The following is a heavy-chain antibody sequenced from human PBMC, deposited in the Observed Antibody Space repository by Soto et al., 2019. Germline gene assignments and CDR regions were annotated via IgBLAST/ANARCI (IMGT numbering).Heavy chain of an antibody. CDR2: ISPILNIA. D-gene: IGHD4-17*01. J-gene: IGHJ6*03. Sequence: QVQLVQSGAEVRKPGSSVKVSCKASGGTFSNHTISWVRQAPGQGLEWMERISPILNIAHYAQKVEGRVTITADKSTSTAYMELSSLRSEDTAVYYCARVAEMGTVTNGFYYYMDVWCKGTTVTVSS. V-gene: IGHV1-69*02. CDR1: GGTFSNHT. CDR3: ARVAEMGTVTNGFYYYMDV.